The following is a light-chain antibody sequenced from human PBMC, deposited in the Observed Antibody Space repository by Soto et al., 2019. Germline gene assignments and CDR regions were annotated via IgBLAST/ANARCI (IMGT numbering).Light chain of an antibody. CDR2: EVS. CDR3: CSYAGSSTFVV. CDR1: SSDVGSYNL. V-gene: IGLV2-23*02. Sequence: QSALTQPASVSGSPGQWITISCTGTSSDVGSYNLVSWYQQHPGKAPKLMIYEVSKRPSGVSDRFSGSKSGNTASLTISGLQAEDEADYYCCSYAGSSTFVVFGGGTKLPVL. J-gene: IGLJ2*01.